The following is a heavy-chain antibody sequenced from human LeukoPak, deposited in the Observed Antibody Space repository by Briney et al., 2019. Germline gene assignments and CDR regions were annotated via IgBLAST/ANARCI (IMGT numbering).Heavy chain of an antibody. V-gene: IGHV3-33*01. D-gene: IGHD3-10*01. J-gene: IGHJ4*02. Sequence: PGGSLRLSCAASGFTFRNYGMHWVRQAPGKGLEWVAVIWNDGSYKYYADSVKGRFTISRDNSKNTLYLQMNSLRAEDTAVYYCARGSMVRGGFFDYWGQGTLVTVSS. CDR2: IWNDGSYK. CDR1: GFTFRNYG. CDR3: ARGSMVRGGFFDY.